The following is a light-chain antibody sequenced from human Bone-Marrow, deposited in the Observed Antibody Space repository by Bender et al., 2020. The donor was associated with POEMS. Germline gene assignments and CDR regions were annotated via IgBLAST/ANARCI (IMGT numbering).Light chain of an antibody. V-gene: IGLV2-18*02. J-gene: IGLJ3*02. CDR2: EVN. CDR3: TSYAGSNMMV. CDR1: SSDVGSYNR. Sequence: QSALTQPPSVSGSPGQSVTISCTGTSSDVGSYNRVSWYQQPPGTVPKLIIYEVNKRPLGVPDRFSGSKSGNTASLTVSGLQADDEAHYYCTSYAGSNMMVFGGGTKLTVL.